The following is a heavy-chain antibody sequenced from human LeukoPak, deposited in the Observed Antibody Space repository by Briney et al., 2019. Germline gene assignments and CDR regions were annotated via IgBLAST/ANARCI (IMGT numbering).Heavy chain of an antibody. CDR2: INAGNGNT. CDR1: GYTFTSYA. D-gene: IGHD3-10*01. V-gene: IGHV1-3*01. J-gene: IGHJ4*02. Sequence: ASVKVSCKASGYTFTSYAMHWVRQAPGQRLEWMGWINAGNGNTNYAQKLQGRVTMTTDTSTSTAYMELRSLRSDDTAVYYCARDGEYYYGSGSYYDFDYWGLGTLDTVSS. CDR3: ARDGEYYYGSGSYYDFDY.